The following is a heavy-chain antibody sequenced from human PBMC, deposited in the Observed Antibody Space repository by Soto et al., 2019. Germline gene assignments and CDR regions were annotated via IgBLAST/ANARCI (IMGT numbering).Heavy chain of an antibody. Sequence: EVQLVETGGGLIQPGGSLRLSCAASGFSVSSNYMNWVRQAPGKGLEWVSVIYSGGDTYYTDSVKGRFTISRDISKNTLYLQMNSLRDEDTAVYYCARDAMTTVTGVWCFDLWGRGTLVTVSS. CDR1: GFSVSSNY. CDR3: ARDAMTTVTGVWCFDL. CDR2: IYSGGDT. V-gene: IGHV3-53*02. J-gene: IGHJ2*01. D-gene: IGHD4-17*01.